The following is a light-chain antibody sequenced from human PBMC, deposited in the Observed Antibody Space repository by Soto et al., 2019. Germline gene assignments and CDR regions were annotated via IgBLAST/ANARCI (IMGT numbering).Light chain of an antibody. J-gene: IGKJ4*01. Sequence: EIVLTQSPATLSLSPGERATLSCRASQSVSSYLAWYQQKPGQPPRLLIYNASNRAAGIPARFSGSGSGTDFTLTISSLEPEDFALYYCHQRSNWPLTFGGGTKVEIK. CDR2: NAS. V-gene: IGKV3-11*01. CDR3: HQRSNWPLT. CDR1: QSVSSY.